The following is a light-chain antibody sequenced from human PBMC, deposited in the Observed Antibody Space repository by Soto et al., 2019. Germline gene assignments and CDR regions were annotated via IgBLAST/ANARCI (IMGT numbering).Light chain of an antibody. CDR3: QQYNNWPYT. J-gene: IGKJ2*01. CDR1: QSVTSN. V-gene: IGKV3-15*01. Sequence: EIVMTQSPATLSVSPGERATLSCRASQSVTSNLAWYQQKPGQAPRLLIYGASTRATGGPARFNGSGSGTEFTLTISRLLSEDFAVYYCQQYNNWPYTFGQGTKLEIK. CDR2: GAS.